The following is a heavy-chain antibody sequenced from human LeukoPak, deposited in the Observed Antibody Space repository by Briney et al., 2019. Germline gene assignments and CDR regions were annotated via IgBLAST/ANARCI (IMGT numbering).Heavy chain of an antibody. CDR3: ARARGRYIDFLDY. Sequence: SETLSLTCTVSGGSISSNYYRGWIRPPPGKGLEWIVSFFYSGSTYYNPSLKSRVTISVDTSKNQFSLRLSSVTAADTAVYYCARARGRYIDFLDYWGQGTLITVSS. CDR1: GGSISSNYY. J-gene: IGHJ4*02. V-gene: IGHV4-39*02. D-gene: IGHD3-9*01. CDR2: FFYSGST.